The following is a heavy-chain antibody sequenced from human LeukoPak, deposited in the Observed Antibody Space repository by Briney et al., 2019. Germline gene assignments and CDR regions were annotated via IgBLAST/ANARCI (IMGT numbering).Heavy chain of an antibody. CDR1: GYSFTSYW. J-gene: IGHJ5*02. CDR3: ARMMTEGGENWFDP. V-gene: IGHV5-51*01. D-gene: IGHD3-16*01. CDR2: IYPGDSDT. Sequence: GESLKISWKGSGYSFTSYWIGWVRQLPGEGLEWMGIIYPGDSDTRYSTSFKGQVTISADKSISTAYLLWSSLKASDTAMYYCARMMTEGGENWFDPWGQGTLVTVSS.